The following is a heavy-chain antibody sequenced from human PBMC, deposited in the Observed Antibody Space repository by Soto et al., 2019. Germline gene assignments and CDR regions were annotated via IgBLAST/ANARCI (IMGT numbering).Heavy chain of an antibody. CDR3: AKAGFSSGWSPSYFDY. CDR2: MSGTGGST. J-gene: IGHJ4*02. Sequence: EVQLLESGGGLVQPGRSLRLSCAASGFTFSSYAMNWVRQAPGKGLEWVSAMSGTGGSTYYADSVKGRFTISRDNSKNTLYLQMNGLRVEDTAVFYCAKAGFSSGWSPSYFDYWGQGTLVTVSS. CDR1: GFTFSSYA. D-gene: IGHD6-19*01. V-gene: IGHV3-23*01.